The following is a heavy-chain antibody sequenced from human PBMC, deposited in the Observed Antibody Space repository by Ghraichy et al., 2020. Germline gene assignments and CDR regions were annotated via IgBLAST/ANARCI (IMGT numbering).Heavy chain of an antibody. V-gene: IGHV3-74*01. CDR2: IDNDGSVT. Sequence: GGSLRLSCAASGFTFSTYWMHWVRQVPGKGLVWVSRIDNDGSVTSYADSVKGRFTISRDNAKNTLYLQMNSLRAEDTAVYYCATATVGSSGDHWGQGALVTVSS. J-gene: IGHJ4*02. CDR1: GFTFSTYW. CDR3: ATATVGSSGDH. D-gene: IGHD6-6*01.